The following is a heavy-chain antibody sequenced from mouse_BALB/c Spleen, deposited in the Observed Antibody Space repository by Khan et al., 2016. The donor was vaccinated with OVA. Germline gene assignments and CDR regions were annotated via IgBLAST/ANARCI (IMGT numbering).Heavy chain of an antibody. CDR2: ISSGGTYT. Sequence: EVELVESGGTLVKPGGSLKLSCAASGFTFSSYAMSWVRQTPEKRLEWVTTISSGGTYTYYPDSVKGRFTISRDNAKNTLYLQMSSLRSEDTAMYYWVRDYYGSSYENYWGQGTTLTVSS. V-gene: IGHV5-9-3*01. CDR1: GFTFSSYA. J-gene: IGHJ2*01. D-gene: IGHD1-1*01. CDR3: VRDYYGSSYENY.